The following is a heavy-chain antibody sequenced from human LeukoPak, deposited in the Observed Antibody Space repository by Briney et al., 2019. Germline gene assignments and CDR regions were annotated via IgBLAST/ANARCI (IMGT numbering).Heavy chain of an antibody. CDR3: ASLDDYGGDVGCDY. D-gene: IGHD2-21*02. CDR2: INHSGST. Sequence: SETLSLTCAVYGGSFSGYYWSWIRQPPGKGLEWIGEINHSGSTNYNPSLKSRVTISVDTSKNQFSLKLSSVTAADTAVYYCASLDDYGGDVGCDYWGQGTLVTVSS. V-gene: IGHV4-34*01. J-gene: IGHJ4*02. CDR1: GGSFSGYY.